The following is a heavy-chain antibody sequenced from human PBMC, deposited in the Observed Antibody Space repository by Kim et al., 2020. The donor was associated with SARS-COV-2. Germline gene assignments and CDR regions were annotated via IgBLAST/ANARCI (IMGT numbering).Heavy chain of an antibody. J-gene: IGHJ5*02. D-gene: IGHD4-17*01. CDR2: IRSKAYGGTT. CDR1: GFTFGDYA. Sequence: GGSLRLSCTASGFTFGDYAMSWFRQAPGKGLEWVGFIRSKAYGGTTEYAASVKGRFTISRDDSKSIAYLQMNSLKTEDTAVYYCTRAATTVTLYNWFDPWGQGTLVTVSS. V-gene: IGHV3-49*03. CDR3: TRAATTVTLYNWFDP.